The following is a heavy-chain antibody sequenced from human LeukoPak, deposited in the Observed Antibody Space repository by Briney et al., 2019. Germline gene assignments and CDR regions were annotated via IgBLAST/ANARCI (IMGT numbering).Heavy chain of an antibody. CDR1: GFTFSNYA. Sequence: PKGSLKVSCAASGFTFSNYAMNWVRQAPGKGPEWVSVISGSGGSTYYADSVKGRFTISRDNSKNTLILQMNSLRAEDTAVYYCARDFSGRLGGFDYWGQGTVDTVSS. D-gene: IGHD6-19*01. J-gene: IGHJ4*02. CDR3: ARDFSGRLGGFDY. V-gene: IGHV3-23*01. CDR2: ISGSGGST.